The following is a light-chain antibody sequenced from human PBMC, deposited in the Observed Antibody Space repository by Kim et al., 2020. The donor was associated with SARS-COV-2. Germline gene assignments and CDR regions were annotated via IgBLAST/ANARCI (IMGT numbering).Light chain of an antibody. CDR1: SLRSYY. V-gene: IGLV3-19*01. CDR3: NSRDSSGNHVV. CDR2: GKN. Sequence: ALEQTVRITGQGDSLRSYYGSWYQQKPGQAPILVIYGKNNRPSGIPDRFSGSSSGNTASLTITGAQAEDEADYYCNSRDSSGNHVVFGGGTQLTVL. J-gene: IGLJ2*01.